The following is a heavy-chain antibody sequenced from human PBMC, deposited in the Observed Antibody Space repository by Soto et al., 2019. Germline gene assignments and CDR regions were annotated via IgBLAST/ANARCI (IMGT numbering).Heavy chain of an antibody. D-gene: IGHD6-6*01. Sequence: QVQLQESGPGLVKPSQTLSLTCTVSGGSISSGGYYWTWIRQHPGKGLEWIGYNYYSGITYYNPSRKSRGTISLDTSKNQFALKLSSVTAADTAGYYCARGSSIAGLDYGMDVWGQGTTVTVSS. CDR3: ARGSSIAGLDYGMDV. V-gene: IGHV4-31*03. CDR1: GGSISSGGYY. CDR2: NYYSGIT. J-gene: IGHJ6*02.